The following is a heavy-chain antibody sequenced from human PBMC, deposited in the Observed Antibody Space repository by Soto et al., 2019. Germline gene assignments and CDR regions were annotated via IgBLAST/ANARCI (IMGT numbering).Heavy chain of an antibody. CDR1: GYTFTSYG. CDR2: ISAYNGNT. J-gene: IGHJ6*02. Sequence: ASVKVSCKASGYTFTSYGISWVRQAPGQGLEWMGWISAYNGNTNYAQKLQGRVTMTTDTSTSTAYMELRSLRSDVTAVYYCARDRVVSSQGNYGMDVWGQGTTVTVSS. V-gene: IGHV1-18*01. CDR3: ARDRVVSSQGNYGMDV. D-gene: IGHD3-10*01.